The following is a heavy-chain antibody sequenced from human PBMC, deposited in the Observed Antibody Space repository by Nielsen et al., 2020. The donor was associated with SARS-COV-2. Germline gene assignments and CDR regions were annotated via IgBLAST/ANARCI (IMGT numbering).Heavy chain of an antibody. CDR3: ARGPAGVNANYYYYYHIDV. V-gene: IGHV1-69*01. Sequence: WVRQAPGQGLEWTGGIIPIFGTANYAQKFQGRVTITADESTSTAYMELSSLTSDDTAVYYCARGPAGVNANYYYYYHIDVWGKGTTVTVSS. CDR2: IIPIFGTA. J-gene: IGHJ6*03.